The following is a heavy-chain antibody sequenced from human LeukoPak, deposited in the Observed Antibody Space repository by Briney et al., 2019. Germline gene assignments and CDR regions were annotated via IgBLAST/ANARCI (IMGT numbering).Heavy chain of an antibody. D-gene: IGHD5-18*01. CDR2: ISNNGGYT. V-gene: IGHV3-23*01. CDR1: GFTFSSSA. J-gene: IGHJ6*02. Sequence: GGSMRLSCAASGFTFSSSAMSWVRQAPGKGLEWVSAISNNGGYTYYADSVQGRFTISRDNSKSTLCLQMNSLRAEDTAVYYCTGLTVDTPTDYYYGLGVWGQGTTVTVSS. CDR3: TGLTVDTPTDYYYGLGV.